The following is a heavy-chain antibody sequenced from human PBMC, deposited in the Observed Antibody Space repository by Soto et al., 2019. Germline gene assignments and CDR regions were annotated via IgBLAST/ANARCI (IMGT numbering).Heavy chain of an antibody. CDR2: TNNDGDTT. CDR1: GFGFSSYW. J-gene: IGHJ3*02. D-gene: IGHD5-12*01. Sequence: GGSLRLSCAASGFGFSSYWMHWVRQAPGKGLVWVSRTNNDGDTTTYADSVRGRFTSFRDNAKNTLYLQMTSLGVEDTAVYYCAREMATISLGAFDIWGQGTMVTVSS. CDR3: AREMATISLGAFDI. V-gene: IGHV3-74*01.